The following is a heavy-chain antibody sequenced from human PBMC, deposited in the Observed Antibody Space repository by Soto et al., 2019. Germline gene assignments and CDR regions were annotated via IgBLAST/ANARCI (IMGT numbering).Heavy chain of an antibody. Sequence: QVQLVQSGGEVKKPGASVKVSCKASGFTFAIYGITWVRQAPGQGLEWMGWINPYNGNTNYAQKFQGRVTMTTDTSTTTGYMELRSLRSDDTAVYYCARVVAAAPVYYGFDVWGQGTTVTVSS. V-gene: IGHV1-18*01. CDR1: GFTFAIYG. J-gene: IGHJ6*02. D-gene: IGHD2-15*01. CDR2: INPYNGNT. CDR3: ARVVAAAPVYYGFDV.